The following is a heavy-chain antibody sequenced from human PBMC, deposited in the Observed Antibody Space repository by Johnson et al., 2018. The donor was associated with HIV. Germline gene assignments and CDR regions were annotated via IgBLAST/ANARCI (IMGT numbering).Heavy chain of an antibody. D-gene: IGHD6-6*01. CDR3: AKEDGAARAFDI. Sequence: VQLVESGGGLIQPGGSLRLSCAASGFTVSSNYMSWVRQAPGKGLEWVSGISWNSGTIGYADSVKGRFAISRDNAKNSMYLQMNGLRAEDTALYYCAKEDGAARAFDIWGQGTMVTVSS. CDR1: GFTVSSNY. CDR2: ISWNSGTI. V-gene: IGHV3-9*01. J-gene: IGHJ3*02.